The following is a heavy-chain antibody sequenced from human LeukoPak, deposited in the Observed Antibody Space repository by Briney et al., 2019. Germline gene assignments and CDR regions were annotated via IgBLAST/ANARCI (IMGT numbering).Heavy chain of an antibody. Sequence: GGSLRLSCAASGFTFSSYEMNWVRQVPGKGLEWVSYISSSGSTIYYADSVKGRFTISRDNAKNSLYLQMNSLRAEDTAVYYCAELGITMIGGVWGKGTTVTIYS. CDR3: AELGITMIGGV. V-gene: IGHV3-48*03. D-gene: IGHD3-10*02. CDR1: GFTFSSYE. J-gene: IGHJ6*04. CDR2: ISSSGSTI.